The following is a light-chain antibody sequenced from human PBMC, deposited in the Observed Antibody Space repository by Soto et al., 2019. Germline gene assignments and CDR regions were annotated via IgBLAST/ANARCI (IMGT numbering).Light chain of an antibody. CDR1: QSVSSSY. CDR2: GAS. V-gene: IGKV3-20*01. Sequence: EIALTQSPGTLSLSPGERATLSCRASQSVSSSYLAWYQQKPGQAPRLPIYGASSRATGIPDRFSGSGSGTDFTLTISRLEPEDFAVYYCQQYGSSPPSFGQGTKVDI. CDR3: QQYGSSPPS. J-gene: IGKJ1*01.